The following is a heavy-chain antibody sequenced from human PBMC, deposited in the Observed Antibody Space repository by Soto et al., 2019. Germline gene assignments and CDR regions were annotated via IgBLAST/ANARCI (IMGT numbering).Heavy chain of an antibody. CDR3: AKERFGHLWLEDYGMDV. D-gene: IGHD5-18*01. Sequence: PGGSLRLSCAASGFTFSSYGMHWVRQAPDKGLEWVALISYDGTNKYYADSVKGRFTISRDNFKKTLYLQMNSLRAEDTAVYYCAKERFGHLWLEDYGMDVWGQGTTGTASS. CDR1: GFTFSSYG. J-gene: IGHJ6*02. CDR2: ISYDGTNK. V-gene: IGHV3-30*18.